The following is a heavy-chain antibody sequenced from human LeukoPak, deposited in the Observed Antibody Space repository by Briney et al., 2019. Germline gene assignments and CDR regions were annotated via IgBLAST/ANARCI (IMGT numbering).Heavy chain of an antibody. CDR1: GGTFSSYA. V-gene: IGHV1-69*13. D-gene: IGHD3-3*01. CDR3: ARVVSREYYDFWSGAYYYGMDV. Sequence: SVKVSCKASGGTFSSYAISWVRQAPGQGLEWMGGIIPIFGTANYAQKFQGRVTITADESTSSAYMELSSLRSEDTAVYYCARVVSREYYDFWSGAYYYGMDVWGQGTTVTVSS. J-gene: IGHJ6*02. CDR2: IIPIFGTA.